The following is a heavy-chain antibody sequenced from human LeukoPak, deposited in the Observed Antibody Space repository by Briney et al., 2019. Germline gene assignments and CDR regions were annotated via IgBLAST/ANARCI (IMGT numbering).Heavy chain of an antibody. J-gene: IGHJ6*02. V-gene: IGHV4-31*03. Sequence: PSETLSLTCTVSGGSISSGGYYWSWIRQHPGTGLEWIGYIYYSGSTYYNPSLKSRVTISVDTSKNQFSLKLSSVTAADTAVYYCARDYYDSLGMDVWGQGTTVTVSS. CDR1: GGSISSGGYY. CDR3: ARDYYDSLGMDV. D-gene: IGHD3-3*01. CDR2: IYYSGST.